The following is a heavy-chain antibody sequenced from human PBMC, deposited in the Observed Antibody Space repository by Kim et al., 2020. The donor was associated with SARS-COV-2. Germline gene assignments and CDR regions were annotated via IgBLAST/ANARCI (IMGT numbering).Heavy chain of an antibody. CDR1: GGTFSSYA. Sequence: SVKVSCKASGGTFSSYAISWVRQAPGQGLEWMGRTIPILGIANYAQKFQGRVTITADKSTRTDYMELSSLRSEDTAVYYCARVFNYDILTGPTHYYYYGMDVWGQGTTVTVSS. D-gene: IGHD3-9*01. CDR3: ARVFNYDILTGPTHYYYYGMDV. V-gene: IGHV1-69*04. CDR2: TIPILGIA. J-gene: IGHJ6*02.